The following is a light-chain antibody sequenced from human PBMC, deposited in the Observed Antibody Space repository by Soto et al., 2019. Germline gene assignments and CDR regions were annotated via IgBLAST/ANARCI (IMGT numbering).Light chain of an antibody. V-gene: IGKV3-20*01. Sequence: DIVLTQSPGTLSLSPGERATLSCRASQSVSSNHLAWYQQKPGQAPRLLIYGGSSRATGIPVRFSGSGSETDFTLTITRRDAEDFAAYHGRQQGSAGTFRQGTKV. J-gene: IGKJ1*01. CDR3: RQQGSAGT. CDR2: GGS. CDR1: QSVSSNH.